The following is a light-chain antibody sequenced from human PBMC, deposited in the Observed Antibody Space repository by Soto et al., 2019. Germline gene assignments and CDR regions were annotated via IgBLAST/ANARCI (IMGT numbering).Light chain of an antibody. CDR1: QAIRTA. Sequence: ALQLTQSPSSLYASVGDRVTITSRSSQAIRTALGWYQQKPGKVPKLLIYAASILQSGVPSRFSGSGSGTDFTLTISSLQTEDFATYYCLLDFRYFWAFGQGTKV. CDR3: LLDFRYFWA. V-gene: IGKV1-6*01. J-gene: IGKJ1*01. CDR2: AAS.